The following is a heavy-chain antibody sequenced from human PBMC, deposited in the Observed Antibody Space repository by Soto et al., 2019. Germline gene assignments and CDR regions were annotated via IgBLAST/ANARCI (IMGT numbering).Heavy chain of an antibody. CDR2: IYYSGST. CDR1: DGCISRGDYY. J-gene: IGHJ6*04. D-gene: IGHD4-4*01. V-gene: IGHV4-30-4*01. CDR3: ARDGTTVTMFLRVEHYPCGMHV. Sequence: ITCAVHDGCISRGDYYCSWIRQPPGKGLEWIGYIYYSGSTYYNPSLKSRVTISVDTSKNQFSLKLSSVTAADTAVYYCARDGTTVTMFLRVEHYPCGMHVSCTGPT.